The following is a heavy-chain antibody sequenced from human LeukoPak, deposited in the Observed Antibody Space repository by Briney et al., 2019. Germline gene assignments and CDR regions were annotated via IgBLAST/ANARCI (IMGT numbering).Heavy chain of an antibody. J-gene: IGHJ4*02. D-gene: IGHD2-15*01. CDR2: ISGSGGSST. V-gene: IGHV3-23*01. CDR1: GFTFNNHA. Sequence: PGGSLRLSCAASGFTFNNHAMSWVRQAPGKGLEWVSAISGSGGSSTNYADSVKGRFTISRDNSKNTLYLQMNSLRAEDTAVYYCAKDGRSHSFDYWGQGTLLTVSS. CDR3: AKDGRSHSFDY.